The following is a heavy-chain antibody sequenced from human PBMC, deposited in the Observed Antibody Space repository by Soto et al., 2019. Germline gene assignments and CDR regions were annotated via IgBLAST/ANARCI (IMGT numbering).Heavy chain of an antibody. D-gene: IGHD6-19*01. CDR3: ARDPYSSGWPAYDFDY. J-gene: IGHJ4*02. CDR1: GFTFGAYA. CDR2: ISGAGMTT. V-gene: IGHV3-23*01. Sequence: EVQLLESGGGPVQAGGSLRLSCETSGFTFGAYAMSWVRQAPGKGLEWVSVISGAGMTTNYAGSVKVRFTISRDDSKDKVYLQMNSLRAEDTGVYYCARDPYSSGWPAYDFDYWGQGTLVTVSS.